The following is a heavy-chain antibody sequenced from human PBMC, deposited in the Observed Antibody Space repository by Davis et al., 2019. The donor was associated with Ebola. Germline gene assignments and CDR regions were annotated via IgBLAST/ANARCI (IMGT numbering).Heavy chain of an antibody. CDR2: ISGSGGST. V-gene: IGHV3-23*01. J-gene: IGHJ4*02. Sequence: GESLKISCAASGFTFSSSAMSWVRQAPGKGLEWVSGISGSGGSTSYADSVKGRFTIFRDNSKNTLYLQMDSLRAEDTATYYCAKGGLARTFDYWGQGTLVTVSS. D-gene: IGHD3/OR15-3a*01. CDR3: AKGGLARTFDY. CDR1: GFTFSSSA.